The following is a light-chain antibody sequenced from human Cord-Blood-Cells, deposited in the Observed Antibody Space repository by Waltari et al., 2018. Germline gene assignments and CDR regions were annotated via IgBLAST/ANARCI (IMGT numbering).Light chain of an antibody. CDR2: DVR. CDR1: SSDVGGSNY. V-gene: IGLV2-14*01. CDR3: SSYTSSSTRAVV. Sequence: QSALTQPASVSGSPGQSITISCTGTSSDVGGSNYVSWYQQHPGTAPKLIVYDVRNRPSGVSKRFSGSKSGNTASLTISGLQAEDEADYYCSSYTSSSTRAVVFGGGTKLTVL. J-gene: IGLJ2*01.